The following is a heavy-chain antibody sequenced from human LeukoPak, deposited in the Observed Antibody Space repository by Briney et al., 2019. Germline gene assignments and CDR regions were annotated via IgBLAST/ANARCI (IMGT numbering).Heavy chain of an antibody. J-gene: IGHJ6*02. V-gene: IGHV3-33*01. CDR3: ARDLREMATTLYYYYGMDV. CDR1: GFTFSSYG. Sequence: GRSLRLSCAASGFTFSSYGMHWVRQAPGKGLEWVAVIWYDRSNKYYADSVKGRFTISRDNSKNTLYLQMNSLRAEDTAVYYCARDLREMATTLYYYYGMDVWGQGTTVTVSS. CDR2: IWYDRSNK. D-gene: IGHD5-24*01.